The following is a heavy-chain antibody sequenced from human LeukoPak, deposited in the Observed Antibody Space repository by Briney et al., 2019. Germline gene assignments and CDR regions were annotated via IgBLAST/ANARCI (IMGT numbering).Heavy chain of an antibody. J-gene: IGHJ6*02. CDR2: IHYSGST. CDR1: GGSISSYY. CDR3: ARDSDSGYYYYGMDV. Sequence: PSETLSLTCTVSGGSISSYYWSWIRQPPGKGLEWIGYIHYSGSTNYNPSLKSRVTISVDTSKNQFSLKLSSVTAADTAVYYCARDSDSGYYYYGMDVWGQGTTVTVSS. D-gene: IGHD1-1*01. V-gene: IGHV4-59*01.